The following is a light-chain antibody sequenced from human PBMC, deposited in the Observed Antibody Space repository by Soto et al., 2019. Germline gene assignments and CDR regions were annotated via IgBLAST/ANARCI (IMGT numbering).Light chain of an antibody. V-gene: IGLV1-44*01. J-gene: IGLJ1*01. Sequence: QSVLTQPPSASGTPGQRVTISCSGSSSNIGSNTVNWYQQLPGTAPKLLIYSNNQRPSGVPARFSCAKSGASASLAISVLLSEDEADYYCAAWDDSLNGLYVFGTGTKVTVL. CDR3: AAWDDSLNGLYV. CDR1: SSNIGSNT. CDR2: SNN.